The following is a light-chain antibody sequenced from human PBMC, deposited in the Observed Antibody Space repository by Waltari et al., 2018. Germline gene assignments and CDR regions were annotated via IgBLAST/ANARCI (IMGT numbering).Light chain of an antibody. V-gene: IGLV1-44*01. CDR3: AAWDDSLNGRWV. CDR1: ASNIGNNV. J-gene: IGLJ3*02. CDR2: RHE. Sequence: QSVLTQPPSASGTPGQGVTISCSGGASNIGNNVVNWYQQVPGKAPKLLIYRHERRPEGVPDRFSGSKSGTSASLAISGLQSEDEADYYCAAWDDSLNGRWVFGGGTKVTVL.